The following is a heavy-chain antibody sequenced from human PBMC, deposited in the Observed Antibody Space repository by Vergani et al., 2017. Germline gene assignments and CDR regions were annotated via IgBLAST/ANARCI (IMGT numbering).Heavy chain of an antibody. CDR2: IYYSGST. CDR3: TRGDSYGSLWYFDL. V-gene: IGHV4-59*08. CDR1: GGSISSYY. Sequence: QVQLQESGPGLVKPSETLSLTCTVSGGSISSYYWSWIRQPPGKGLEWIGYIYYSGSTNYNPSLKSRVTISVDTSKNQFSLKLSSVTAADTAVYYCTRGDSYGSLWYFDLWGRGTLVTVSS. J-gene: IGHJ2*01. D-gene: IGHD5-18*01.